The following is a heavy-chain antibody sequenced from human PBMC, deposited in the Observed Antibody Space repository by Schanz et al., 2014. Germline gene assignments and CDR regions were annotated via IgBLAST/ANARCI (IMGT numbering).Heavy chain of an antibody. D-gene: IGHD3-22*01. CDR1: GFTFSSYS. V-gene: IGHV3-23*04. J-gene: IGHJ4*02. CDR2: ISASGGDT. Sequence: EVQLVESGGGLVQPGGSLRLSCTASGFTFSSYSMNWVRQAPGKGLEWLSVISASGGDTYYADSVKGRFTISRDNSKNTLYLQMNSLRADDTAMYYCARSRSGFYFDYWGQGTLVTVSS. CDR3: ARSRSGFYFDY.